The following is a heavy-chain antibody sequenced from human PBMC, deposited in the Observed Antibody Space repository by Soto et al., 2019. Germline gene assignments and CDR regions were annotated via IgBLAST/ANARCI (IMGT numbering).Heavy chain of an antibody. D-gene: IGHD2-15*01. J-gene: IGHJ6*02. CDR3: AGYCSGGSCPTRYFYGMDV. CDR2: IIPIFGTA. CDR1: GGTFSSYA. V-gene: IGHV1-69*06. Sequence: GASVKVSCKASGGTFSSYAISWVRQAPGQGLEWMGGIIPIFGTANYAQKFQGRVTITADKSTSTAYMELSSLRSEDTAVYYCAGYCSGGSCPTRYFYGMDVWGQGTTVTVSS.